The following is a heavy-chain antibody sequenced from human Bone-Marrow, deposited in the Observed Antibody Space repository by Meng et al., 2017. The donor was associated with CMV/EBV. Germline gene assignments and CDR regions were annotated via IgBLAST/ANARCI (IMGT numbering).Heavy chain of an antibody. V-gene: IGHV4-38-2*02. CDR3: ARRLVRTGFYYYYYGMDV. J-gene: IGHJ6*02. D-gene: IGHD6-6*01. CDR1: GYSISSGYY. CDR2: IYHSGST. Sequence: SEPLSLTCTVSGYSISSGYYWGWIRQPPGKGLEWIGSIYHSGSTYYNPSLKSRVTISVDTSKNQFSLKLSSVTAADTAVYYCARRLVRTGFYYYYYGMDVWGQGTTVTVSS.